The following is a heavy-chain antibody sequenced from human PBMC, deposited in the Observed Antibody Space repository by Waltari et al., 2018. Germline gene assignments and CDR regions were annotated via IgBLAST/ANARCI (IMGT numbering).Heavy chain of an antibody. J-gene: IGHJ5*02. CDR2: TSHDGSNR. V-gene: IGHV3-30*18. D-gene: IGHD3-16*01. Sequence: QAQLVEAGGGVVQPGRSVRLPFAASGLRHRGYAIHWVRQAPGKGLEWVAVTSHDGSNRYYTDSVKGRFTISRDNSKNTVYLQMNSLTTEDTALYYCVKDDLGTAEVGHFDPWGQGTLVTVSS. CDR1: GLRHRGYA. CDR3: VKDDLGTAEVGHFDP.